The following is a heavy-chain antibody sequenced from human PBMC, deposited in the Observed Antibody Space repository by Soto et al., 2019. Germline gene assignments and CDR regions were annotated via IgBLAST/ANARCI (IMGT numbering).Heavy chain of an antibody. CDR1: GGTFSSYT. CDR2: IIPIVGIA. J-gene: IGHJ6*02. Sequence: QVQLVQSGAEVKKPGSSVKVSCKASGGTFSSYTISWVRQGPGQGLEWMGRIIPIVGIANNAQKFQGRVTKTADKSASTAYMELSSLRYEDTAVYYCASAGDEYKPYYYGMDVWGQGTTVTVSS. V-gene: IGHV1-69*02. CDR3: ASAGDEYKPYYYGMDV. D-gene: IGHD2-2*01.